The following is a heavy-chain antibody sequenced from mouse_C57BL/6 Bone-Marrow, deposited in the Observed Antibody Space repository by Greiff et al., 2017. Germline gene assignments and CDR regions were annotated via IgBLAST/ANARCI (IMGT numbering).Heavy chain of an antibody. CDR1: GFNIKDDY. V-gene: IGHV14-4*01. J-gene: IGHJ1*03. CDR2: IDPENGDT. CDR3: TTGYFDV. Sequence: EVQLQQSGAELVRPGASVKLSCTASGFNIKDDYMHWVKQRPEQGLEWIGWIDPENGDTEYASKFQGKATITADKSSNTAYLQLSSLTSEDTAVYYCTTGYFDVWGTGTTVTVSS.